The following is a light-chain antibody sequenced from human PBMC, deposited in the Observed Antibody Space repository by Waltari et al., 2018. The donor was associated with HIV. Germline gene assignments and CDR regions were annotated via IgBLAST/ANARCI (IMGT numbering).Light chain of an antibody. CDR3: QQYGSSLFT. V-gene: IGKV3-20*01. J-gene: IGKJ3*01. CDR1: QSVSTSY. Sequence: EIVLTQSPGTLSLYPGERATLSCTASQSVSTSYLAWYQQKPGQAPRLLIYGASSRATGIPDRFTGSGSGTDFTLTISRLEPEDFAVYYCQQYGSSLFTFGPGTKVDIK. CDR2: GAS.